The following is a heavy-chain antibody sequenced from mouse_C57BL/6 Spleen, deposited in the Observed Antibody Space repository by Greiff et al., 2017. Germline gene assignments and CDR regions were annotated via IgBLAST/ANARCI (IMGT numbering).Heavy chain of an antibody. CDR1: GFTFSDYY. J-gene: IGHJ4*01. CDR3: ARSIYYGYDVGAMDD. Sequence: EVMLVESEGGLVQPGSSMKLSCTASGFTFSDYYMAWVRQVPEKGLEWVAHINYDGSSTYYLDSLKSRFIISRDNAKNILYLQMSSLKSEDTATYYCARSIYYGYDVGAMDDWGQGTSVTVSS. V-gene: IGHV5-16*01. D-gene: IGHD2-2*01. CDR2: INYDGSST.